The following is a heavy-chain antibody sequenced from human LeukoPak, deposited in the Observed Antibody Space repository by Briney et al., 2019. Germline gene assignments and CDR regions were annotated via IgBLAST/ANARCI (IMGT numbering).Heavy chain of an antibody. CDR2: INPNSGGT. CDR3: ARELFVWLIETNWFDP. CDR1: GYTFSGFY. V-gene: IGHV1-2*02. Sequence: ASVKVSCKASGYTFSGFYIHWVRQAPGQGLEWMGWINPNSGGTNYAQKFQGRVTMTRDTSISTAYMELSRLRSDDTAVYYCARELFVWLIETNWFDPWGQGTLVTVSS. J-gene: IGHJ5*02. D-gene: IGHD3-9*01.